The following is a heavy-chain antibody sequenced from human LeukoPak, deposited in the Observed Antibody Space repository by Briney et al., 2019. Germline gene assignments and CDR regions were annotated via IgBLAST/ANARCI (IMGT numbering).Heavy chain of an antibody. CDR3: VKEHYFGSGSYPEH. D-gene: IGHD3-10*01. CDR1: GFPFSSYG. J-gene: IGHJ1*01. Sequence: PGRSLRLSCAASGFPFSSYGMHWVRQAPGKGLEWVAVISYDGSDKYYADSVKGRFTISRDNSKNTLYLQMNSLRADDTAVYYCVKEHYFGSGSYPEHWGQGTLATVSS. CDR2: ISYDGSDK. V-gene: IGHV3-30*18.